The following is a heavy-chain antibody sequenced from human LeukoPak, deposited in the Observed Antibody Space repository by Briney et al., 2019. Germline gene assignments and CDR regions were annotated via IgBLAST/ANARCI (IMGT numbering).Heavy chain of an antibody. Sequence: PGGSLRLSCAASGFTFSSYGMHWVRQAPGKGLEWVAFIRYDGSNKYYADSAKGRFTISRDNAKNSLYLQMNSLRAEDTAVYYCARAVSSGYYNLYFDYWGQGTLVTVSS. CDR1: GFTFSSYG. D-gene: IGHD3-3*01. CDR2: IRYDGSNK. V-gene: IGHV3-30*02. J-gene: IGHJ4*02. CDR3: ARAVSSGYYNLYFDY.